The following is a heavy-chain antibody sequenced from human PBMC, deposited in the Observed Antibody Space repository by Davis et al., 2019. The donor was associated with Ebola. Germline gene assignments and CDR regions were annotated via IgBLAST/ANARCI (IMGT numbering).Heavy chain of an antibody. CDR3: ARLTISNIATRWAFDP. CDR1: GASISSSSYY. J-gene: IGHJ5*02. D-gene: IGHD6-6*01. Sequence: PGGSLRLSCTVSGASISSSSYYWGWIRQSPGKGLEWIGSVYYSGSTYYNPSLKSRVTISVDTSKNQFSLKLSSVTAADTAVYYCARLTISNIATRWAFDPWGQGTLVTVSS. CDR2: VYYSGST. V-gene: IGHV4-39*01.